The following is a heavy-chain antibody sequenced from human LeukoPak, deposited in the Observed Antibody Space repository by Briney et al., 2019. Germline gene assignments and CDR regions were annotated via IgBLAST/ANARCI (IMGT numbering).Heavy chain of an antibody. D-gene: IGHD3-3*01. CDR2: IYHSGST. Sequence: SETLSLTCAVSGDSISSSNWWNWVRQPPGKGLEWIGEIYHSGSTHYNPSLKSRITISVDKSKNQFSLKLSSVTAADTAVYYCAKDGGPLLEWFDYWGQGTLVTVSS. J-gene: IGHJ5*01. CDR3: AKDGGPLLEWFDY. V-gene: IGHV4-4*02. CDR1: GDSISSSNW.